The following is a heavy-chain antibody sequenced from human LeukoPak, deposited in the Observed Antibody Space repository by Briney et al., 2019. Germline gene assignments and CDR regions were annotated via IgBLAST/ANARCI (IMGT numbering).Heavy chain of an antibody. CDR2: ISSSSSYI. CDR3: ARSNIGYTFDY. Sequence: GGSLRLSCAASGFTFSSYSMNWVRQAPGKGLEWVSSISSSSSYIYYADSVKGRFTISRDNAKNSLYLQMNSLRAEDTAVYHCARSNIGYTFDYWGQGTLVTVSS. CDR1: GFTFSSYS. V-gene: IGHV3-21*01. D-gene: IGHD5-12*01. J-gene: IGHJ4*02.